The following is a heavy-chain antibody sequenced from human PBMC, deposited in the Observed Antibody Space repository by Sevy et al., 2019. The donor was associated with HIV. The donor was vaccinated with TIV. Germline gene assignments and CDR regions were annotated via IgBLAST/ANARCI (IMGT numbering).Heavy chain of an antibody. D-gene: IGHD2-15*01. V-gene: IGHV3-23*01. CDR1: GFTFSSYA. J-gene: IGHJ3*02. Sequence: GGSLRLSCAASGFTFSSYAMSWVRQAPGKGLEWVSAISGSGGSTYYADSVKGRFTISRDNSKKPLYLQMNSLRAEDTAVYYCAKEEARSWGVVAAANAFDIWGQGTMVTVSS. CDR3: AKEEARSWGVVAAANAFDI. CDR2: ISGSGGST.